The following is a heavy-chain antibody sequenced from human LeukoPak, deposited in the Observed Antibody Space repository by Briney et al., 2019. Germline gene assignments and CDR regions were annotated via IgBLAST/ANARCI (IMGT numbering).Heavy chain of an antibody. CDR1: GFTFSSSA. V-gene: IGHV3-23*01. J-gene: IGHJ4*02. CDR2: ISGSGGST. D-gene: IGHD2-2*01. CDR3: AKILAYCSSTSCSDDY. Sequence: GGSLRLSCAASGFTFSSSAMSWVRQAPGKGLEWVSAISGSGGSTYYADSVKGRFTISRDNSKNTLYLQMNSLRAEDTAVYYCAKILAYCSSTSCSDDYWGQGTLVTVSS.